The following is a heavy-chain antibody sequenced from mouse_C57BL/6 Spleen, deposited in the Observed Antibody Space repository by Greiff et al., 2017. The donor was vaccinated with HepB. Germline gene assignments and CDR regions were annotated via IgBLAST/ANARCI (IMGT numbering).Heavy chain of an antibody. CDR3: ARKGNDYWWYFDF. Sequence: VQLQQSGAELARPGASVKLSCKASGYTFTSYGISWVKQRTGQGLEWIGEIYPRSGNTYYNEKFKGKATLTADKSSSTAYMELRSLTSEDSAVYFCARKGNDYWWYFDFWGTGTTVTVSS. V-gene: IGHV1-81*01. CDR1: GYTFTSYG. D-gene: IGHD2-4*01. J-gene: IGHJ1*03. CDR2: IYPRSGNT.